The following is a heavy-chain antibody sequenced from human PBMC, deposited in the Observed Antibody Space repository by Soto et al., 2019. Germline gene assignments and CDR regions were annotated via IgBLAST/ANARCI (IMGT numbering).Heavy chain of an antibody. Sequence: GASVKVSCNASGYTFTSDGISWVRQAPGQGLEWMGWIRDYNGNTNYAQKLQGRFTMTTDTSKSTAYMQLKSLRSDDTAVYYCARPTHSLDGSGSQYYYCDMDVWGQGTTVTVSS. D-gene: IGHD3-10*01. CDR3: ARPTHSLDGSGSQYYYCDMDV. V-gene: IGHV1-18*01. CDR1: GYTFTSDG. CDR2: IRDYNGNT. J-gene: IGHJ6*02.